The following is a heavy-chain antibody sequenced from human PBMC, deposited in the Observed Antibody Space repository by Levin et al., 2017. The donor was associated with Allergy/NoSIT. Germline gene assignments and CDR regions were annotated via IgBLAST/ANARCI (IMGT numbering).Heavy chain of an antibody. Sequence: SVKISCKASGGTFSKYALSWVRQAPGQGLEWMGGIIPIFGASNYAQKFQGRVTIIADKSTGTAFMELSSLRSEDTAVYYCARDYYDSNGYYENALDVWGQGTMVTVSS. J-gene: IGHJ3*01. V-gene: IGHV1-69*06. CDR1: GGTFSKYA. CDR3: ARDYYDSNGYYENALDV. D-gene: IGHD3-22*01. CDR2: IIPIFGAS.